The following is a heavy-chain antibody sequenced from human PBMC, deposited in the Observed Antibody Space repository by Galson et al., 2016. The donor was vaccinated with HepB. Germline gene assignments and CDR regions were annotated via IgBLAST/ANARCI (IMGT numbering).Heavy chain of an antibody. CDR3: ARGQTTVTYYFDY. Sequence: SLRLSCAASGFTFSTYSMMWVRQAPGKGLEWVSAISGNGGDKFYADSVQGRFTISRDNAKNSLYVQMNRLSAEDTAVYYCARGQTTVTYYFDYWGQGSLVTFSS. CDR1: GFTFSTYS. J-gene: IGHJ4*02. V-gene: IGHV3-21*06. CDR2: ISGNGGDK. D-gene: IGHD4-17*01.